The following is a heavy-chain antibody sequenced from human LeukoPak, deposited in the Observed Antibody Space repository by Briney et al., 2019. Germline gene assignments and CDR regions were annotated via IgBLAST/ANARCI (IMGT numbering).Heavy chain of an antibody. CDR2: FDPEDGET. J-gene: IGHJ5*02. D-gene: IGHD3-22*01. Sequence: ASVKVSCKVSGYTLTELSMHWVRQAPGKGLEWMGGFDPEDGETIYAQKFQGRVTMTEDTSTDTAYMELSSLRSEDTAVYCCAATYYYDSSGYYWFDPWGQGTLVTVSS. V-gene: IGHV1-24*01. CDR1: GYTLTELS. CDR3: AATYYYDSSGYYWFDP.